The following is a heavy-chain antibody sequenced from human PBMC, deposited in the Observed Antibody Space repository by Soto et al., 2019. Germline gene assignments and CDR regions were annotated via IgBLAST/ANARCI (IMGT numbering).Heavy chain of an antibody. CDR3: VRDCSGGGCYSDYGMDV. CDR1: GDSIRSFY. J-gene: IGHJ6*02. D-gene: IGHD2-15*01. CDR2: LYVSGST. Sequence: QVQLQESGPGLVKPSETLSLTCTVSGDSIRSFYWSCIRQTAGKGLEWLGRLYVSGSTDYNPSLKSRVSMSVDRSKNQFSLKLTSVTAADTAVYYCVRDCSGGGCYSDYGMDVWGQGTTVTVSS. V-gene: IGHV4-4*07.